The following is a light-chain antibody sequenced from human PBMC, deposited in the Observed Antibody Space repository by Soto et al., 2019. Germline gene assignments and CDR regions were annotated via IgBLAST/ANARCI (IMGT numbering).Light chain of an antibody. Sequence: ILMTQSPATLSVSPGERATLSCRASQSVSSNLAWYQQKPGQGPRLLIYGASTRATGIPARFSGSGSGTEFTLTISSLQSEDFAVYFCQQYHDWPRTFGQGTKVEIK. CDR2: GAS. CDR3: QQYHDWPRT. J-gene: IGKJ1*01. V-gene: IGKV3-15*01. CDR1: QSVSSN.